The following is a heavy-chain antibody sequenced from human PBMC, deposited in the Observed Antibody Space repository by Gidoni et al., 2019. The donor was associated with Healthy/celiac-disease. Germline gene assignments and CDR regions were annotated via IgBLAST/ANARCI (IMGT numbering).Heavy chain of an antibody. D-gene: IGHD6-13*01. Sequence: QVQLVESGGGVVQPGRSLRLSCAASGFTFSSYGMHWVRQAPGKGLEWVAVIWYDGSNKYYADSVKGRFTISRDNSKNTLYLQMNSLRAEDTAVYYCARDRVNRYSSSWYLYWGQGTLVTVSS. V-gene: IGHV3-33*01. CDR3: ARDRVNRYSSSWYLY. J-gene: IGHJ4*02. CDR2: IWYDGSNK. CDR1: GFTFSSYG.